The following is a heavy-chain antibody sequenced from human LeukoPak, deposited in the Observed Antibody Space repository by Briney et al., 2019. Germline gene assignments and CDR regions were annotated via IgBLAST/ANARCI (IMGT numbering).Heavy chain of an antibody. V-gene: IGHV3-23*01. Sequence: GGSLRLSCAASGFTFSSYAMGWVRQAPGKGLEWVSAISGSGGSTYYADSVKGRFTISRDNSKNTLYLQMNSLRAEDTAVYYCAKDNYYDSSGYYRYYYYGMDVWGQGTTVTVSS. CDR1: GFTFSSYA. CDR3: AKDNYYDSSGYYRYYYYGMDV. CDR2: ISGSGGST. J-gene: IGHJ6*02. D-gene: IGHD3-22*01.